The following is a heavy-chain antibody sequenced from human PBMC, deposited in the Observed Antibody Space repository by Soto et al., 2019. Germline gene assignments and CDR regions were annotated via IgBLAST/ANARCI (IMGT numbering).Heavy chain of an antibody. CDR3: ARGGFSSSWRLDH. CDR2: ILPMFGPA. D-gene: IGHD6-13*01. V-gene: IGHV1-69*13. J-gene: IGHJ4*02. CDR1: AGTFSSYA. Sequence: GASVEVSCKXSAGTFSSYAISWVRQAPGQGLEWMGGILPMFGPAEYGQKFQGRVTITADESTSTVYLELKSLRSDDTAVYYCARGGFSSSWRLDHWGQGTLVTVSS.